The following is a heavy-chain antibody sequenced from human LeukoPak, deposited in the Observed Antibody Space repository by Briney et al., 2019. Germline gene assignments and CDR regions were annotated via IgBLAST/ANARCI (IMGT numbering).Heavy chain of an antibody. V-gene: IGHV1-69*13. CDR3: ARPYHDSSGYHDAFDI. Sequence: ASVKVSCKASGGTFSSYAISWVRQAPGQGLEWMGGIIPIFGTANYAQKFQGRVTITADESTSTAYMELSSLRSEDTAVYYCARPYHDSSGYHDAFDIWGQGTMVTVSS. J-gene: IGHJ3*02. D-gene: IGHD3-22*01. CDR1: GGTFSSYA. CDR2: IIPIFGTA.